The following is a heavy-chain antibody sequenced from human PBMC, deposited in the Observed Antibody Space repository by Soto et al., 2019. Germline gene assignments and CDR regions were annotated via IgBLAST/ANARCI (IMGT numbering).Heavy chain of an antibody. Sequence: PSETLSLTCTVSGGSISSGGYYWSWIRQHPGKGLEWIGYIYYSGSTYYNPSLKSRVTISVDTSKNQFSLKLSSVTAADTAVYYCARDQLQQQLGYYGMDVWGQGTTVTVSS. V-gene: IGHV4-31*03. CDR1: GGSISSGGYY. CDR3: ARDQLQQQLGYYGMDV. CDR2: IYYSGST. D-gene: IGHD6-13*01. J-gene: IGHJ6*02.